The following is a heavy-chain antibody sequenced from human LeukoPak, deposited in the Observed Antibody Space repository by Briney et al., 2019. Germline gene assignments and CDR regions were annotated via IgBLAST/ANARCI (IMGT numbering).Heavy chain of an antibody. D-gene: IGHD3-3*01. CDR1: GYTFTSYY. Sequence: ASVKVSCKASGYTFTSYYMHWVRQAPGQGLEWMGIINPSGGSTSYAQKFQGRVTMTRDTSTSTVYMELSSLRSEDTAVYYCARDLDFWSGYYPNYYYYGMDVWGQGTTVTVSS. V-gene: IGHV1-46*01. CDR2: INPSGGST. CDR3: ARDLDFWSGYYPNYYYYGMDV. J-gene: IGHJ6*02.